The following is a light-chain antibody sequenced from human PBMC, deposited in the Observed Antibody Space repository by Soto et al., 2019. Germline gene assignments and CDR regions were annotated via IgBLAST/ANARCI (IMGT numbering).Light chain of an antibody. CDR2: EVS. CDR1: RNDIGTYTY. V-gene: IGLV2-14*01. J-gene: IGLJ3*02. Sequence: QSGLTQPASVSGSPGQSITISCTGTRNDIGTYTYVSWYQHHPGKAHKLLIYEVSDRPSGVSNRFSGSKSGNTASLTISGLQAEDEADYYCSSYTNSIAVFGGGTKLTVL. CDR3: SSYTNSIAV.